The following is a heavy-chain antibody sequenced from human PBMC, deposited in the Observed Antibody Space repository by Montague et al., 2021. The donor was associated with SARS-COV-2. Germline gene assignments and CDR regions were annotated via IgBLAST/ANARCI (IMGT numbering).Heavy chain of an antibody. CDR1: GFSLNTNGMG. J-gene: IGHJ4*02. Sequence: PALVKPTQTLTLTCTVSGFSLNTNGMGVGWIRQPPGEAPALLALIYWDDDKRYSPSLQPRLPITKDTSRNQVVLTMTNVAPGDTGTYFCARYTSRMYGSFDYWGQGALVSVSS. V-gene: IGHV2-5*02. CDR3: ARYTSRMYGSFDY. CDR2: IYWDDDK. D-gene: IGHD3-16*02.